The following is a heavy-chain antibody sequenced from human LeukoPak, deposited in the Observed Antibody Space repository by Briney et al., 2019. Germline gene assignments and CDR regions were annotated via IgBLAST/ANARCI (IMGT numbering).Heavy chain of an antibody. Sequence: SETLSLTCTVAGRSISSYYWSLIRQPPGKGLEWIGYIYYSGSTNYNPSLKSRVTISLDTSKNQFSLKLSSVTAADTAVYYCAGHHPRNTVDFWGQGTLVTVSS. CDR1: GRSISSYY. V-gene: IGHV4-59*08. D-gene: IGHD2/OR15-2a*01. CDR3: AGHHPRNTVDF. CDR2: IYYSGST. J-gene: IGHJ4*02.